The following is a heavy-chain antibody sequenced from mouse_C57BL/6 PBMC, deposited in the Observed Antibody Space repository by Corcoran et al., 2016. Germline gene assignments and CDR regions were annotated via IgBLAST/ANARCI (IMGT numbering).Heavy chain of an antibody. CDR2: IYPRSGNT. J-gene: IGHJ4*01. Sequence: QVQLQQSGAELARPGASVKLSCKASGYTFTSYGISWVKQRTGQGLEWIGEIYPRSGNTYYNEKFKGKATLTADKSSSTAYMELRSLTSEDSAVYFCASPWDEDAMDYWGQGTSVTVSS. V-gene: IGHV1-81*01. CDR3: ASPWDEDAMDY. CDR1: GYTFTSYG. D-gene: IGHD4-1*01.